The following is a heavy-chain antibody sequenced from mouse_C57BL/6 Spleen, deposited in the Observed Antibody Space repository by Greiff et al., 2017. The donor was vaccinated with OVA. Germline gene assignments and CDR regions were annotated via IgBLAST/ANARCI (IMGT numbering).Heavy chain of an antibody. Sequence: QVQLKESGPGLVAPSQSLSITCTVSGFSLTSYAISWVRQPPGKGLEWLGVIWTGGGTNYNSALKSRLSISKDNSKSQVFLKRNSLQTDDTARYYCAREAPTVVAHWYFDVWGTGTTVTVSS. D-gene: IGHD1-1*01. CDR2: IWTGGGT. V-gene: IGHV2-9-1*01. CDR1: GFSLTSYA. CDR3: AREAPTVVAHWYFDV. J-gene: IGHJ1*03.